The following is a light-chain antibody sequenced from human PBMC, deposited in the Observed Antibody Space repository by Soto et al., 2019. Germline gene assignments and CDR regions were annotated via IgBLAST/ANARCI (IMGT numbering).Light chain of an antibody. CDR1: HSVSTN. V-gene: IGKV3-15*01. J-gene: IGKJ1*01. CDR2: GAS. CDR3: QQYYSTLTWT. Sequence: EIVMTQSPATLSVSPGERATLSCRASHSVSTNVAWYQQKPGQAPRLLIHGASTRATGISARFSGSGSGTEFTLSISSLQSEDFAVYYCQQYYSTLTWTFGQGTKVEIK.